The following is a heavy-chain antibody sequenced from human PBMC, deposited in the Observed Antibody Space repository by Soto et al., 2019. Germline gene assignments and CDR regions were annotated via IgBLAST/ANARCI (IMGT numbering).Heavy chain of an antibody. CDR3: ARLSRPNYYDTSGFFKDNWFDP. J-gene: IGHJ5*02. CDR1: AYTFTAYY. Sequence: SVKVSCKASAYTFTAYYIHWVRQAPGQGLEWMGGIIPIVETPKYAQKFQGRVTITADESTNTVYMELSSLRSEDTAMYYCARLSRPNYYDTSGFFKDNWFDPWGQGTLVTVSS. V-gene: IGHV1-69*13. D-gene: IGHD3-22*01. CDR2: IIPIVETP.